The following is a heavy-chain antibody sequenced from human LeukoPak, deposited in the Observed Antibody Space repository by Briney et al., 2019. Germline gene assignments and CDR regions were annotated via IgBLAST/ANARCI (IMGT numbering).Heavy chain of an antibody. CDR2: VFYTGDT. Sequence: SGTLSLTCTVSGGSISSYYWSWIRQPPGKGLEWIGYVFYTGDTKYNPSLKTRVSISLDTSRSQFSLKLTSVSAADTAVYYCARISGSSGWTFDLWGQGTLVTVSS. J-gene: IGHJ4*02. V-gene: IGHV4-59*01. D-gene: IGHD6-19*01. CDR3: ARISGSSGWTFDL. CDR1: GGSISSYY.